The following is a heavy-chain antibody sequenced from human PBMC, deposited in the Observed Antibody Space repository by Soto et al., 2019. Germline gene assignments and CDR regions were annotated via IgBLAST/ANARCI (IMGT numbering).Heavy chain of an antibody. V-gene: IGHV4-61*01. Sequence: LTCTVSLGPVNSRSYYCSCIRQPPGKGCLEWVGHIHYSGSTYYNPALTSRATMSVDTSKNQFSLRLTSVTAADKAIYYCARDIKCDQDGSGSYYYYGMDVWGQGTTVTVSS. J-gene: IGHJ6*02. CDR3: ARDIKCDQDGSGSYYYYGMDV. CDR1: LGPVNSRSYY. D-gene: IGHD3-10*01. CDR2: IHYSGST.